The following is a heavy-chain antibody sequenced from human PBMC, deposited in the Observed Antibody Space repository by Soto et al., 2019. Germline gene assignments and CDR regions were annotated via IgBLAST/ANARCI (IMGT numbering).Heavy chain of an antibody. Sequence: GGSLRLSCAASGFTFSDYYMSWIRQAPGKGLEWVSYIRSSGSTIYYADSVKGRFTISRDNAKKSLYLQMNSLRAEDTAVYYCARDFESSGSYGMDVCGQGTTVTVSS. CDR1: GFTFSDYY. V-gene: IGHV3-11*01. CDR3: ARDFESSGSYGMDV. J-gene: IGHJ6*02. CDR2: IRSSGSTI. D-gene: IGHD1-26*01.